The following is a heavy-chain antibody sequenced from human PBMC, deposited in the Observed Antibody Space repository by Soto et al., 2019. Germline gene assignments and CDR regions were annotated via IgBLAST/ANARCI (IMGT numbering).Heavy chain of an antibody. CDR3: AKDLTLGIVGAGGHYFEY. V-gene: IGHV3-30-3*01. CDR1: GFTFSSFA. D-gene: IGHD1-26*01. CDR2: ISYDGSNT. J-gene: IGHJ4*02. Sequence: QVQLVESGGGVLQPGRSLRLSCAASGFTFSSFAMHWVRQAPGKGLEWVAFISYDGSNTYYADSVKGRVTISRDNSKKTVYLEINSLRAEDTAVYHCAKDLTLGIVGAGGHYFEYWGQGTLVTVSS.